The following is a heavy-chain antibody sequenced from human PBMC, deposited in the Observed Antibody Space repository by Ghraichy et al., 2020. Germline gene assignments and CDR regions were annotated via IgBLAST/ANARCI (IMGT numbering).Heavy chain of an antibody. J-gene: IGHJ4*02. CDR3: ARSQYIVSTNPIDY. Sequence: GGSLRLSCVASGFTFSSYGMHWVRQAPGKGLEWVAVISYDRINKYYADSVKGRFTISRDNSKNTLYLQMNSLRAEDTAVYYCARSQYIVSTNPIDYWGQGTLVTVSS. V-gene: IGHV3-30*03. D-gene: IGHD5/OR15-5a*01. CDR2: ISYDRINK. CDR1: GFTFSSYG.